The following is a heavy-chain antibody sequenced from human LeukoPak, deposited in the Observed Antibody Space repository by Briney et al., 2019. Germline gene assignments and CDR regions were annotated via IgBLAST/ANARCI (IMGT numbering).Heavy chain of an antibody. J-gene: IGHJ4*02. CDR1: GFTFSSFA. D-gene: IGHD4-17*01. Sequence: GGSLRLSCAASGFTFSSFAMSWVRQAPGKGLEWLAVITGSGYDTNSADSVKGRFTISRDNSKNTLYLQMNSLRAEDTAVYYCAKNLRVSSHYGIDYWGQGTLVTVSS. V-gene: IGHV3-23*01. CDR2: ITGSGYDT. CDR3: AKNLRVSSHYGIDY.